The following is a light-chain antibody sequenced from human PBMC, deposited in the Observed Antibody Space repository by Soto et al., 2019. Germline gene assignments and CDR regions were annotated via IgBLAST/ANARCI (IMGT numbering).Light chain of an antibody. Sequence: QSVLTQPASVSESPGQSITISCTGTSSDVGGYNYVSWYQQHPGKAPKLMIYEVSNRPSGVSNRFSGSKSGNTASLTISGLQAEDEADYYCSSYTSSSRVVFGGGTQLTVL. J-gene: IGLJ2*01. CDR2: EVS. V-gene: IGLV2-14*01. CDR3: SSYTSSSRVV. CDR1: SSDVGGYNY.